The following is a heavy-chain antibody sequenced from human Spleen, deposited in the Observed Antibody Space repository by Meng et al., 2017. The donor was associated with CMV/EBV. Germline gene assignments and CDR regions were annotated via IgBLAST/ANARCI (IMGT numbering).Heavy chain of an antibody. CDR1: GFSFSSYS. CDR2: IKEDGSEK. D-gene: IGHD3-22*01. J-gene: IGHJ4*02. CDR3: ANIDSSGWHDFFDH. Sequence: GESLKISCAASGFSFSSYSMNWVRQAPGKGLEWVANIKEDGSEKYYVDSVKGRFTISRDNAKNSLYLQMNSLRAEDTAVYYCANIDSSGWHDFFDHWGQGTLVTVSS. V-gene: IGHV3-7*01.